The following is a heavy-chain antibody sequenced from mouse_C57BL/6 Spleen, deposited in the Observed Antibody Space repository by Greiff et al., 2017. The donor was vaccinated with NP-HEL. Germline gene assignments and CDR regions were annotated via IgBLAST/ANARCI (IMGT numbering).Heavy chain of an antibody. V-gene: IGHV1-52*01. J-gene: IGHJ3*01. CDR1: GYTFTSYW. CDR3: ARSVDSSWFAY. Sequence: QVHVKQPGAELVRPGSSVKLSCKASGYTFTSYWMHWVKQRPIQGLEWIGNIDPSDSETHYNQKFKDKATLTVDKSSSTAYMQLSSLTSEDSAVYYCARSVDSSWFAYWGQGTLVTVSA. D-gene: IGHD2-12*01. CDR2: IDPSDSET.